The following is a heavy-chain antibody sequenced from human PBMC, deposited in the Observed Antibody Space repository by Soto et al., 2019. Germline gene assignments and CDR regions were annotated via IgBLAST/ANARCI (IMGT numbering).Heavy chain of an antibody. CDR3: AREPPAASLFGC. CDR1: GYTFSTYH. Sequence: QVQLVQSGAEVTKPGASVKISCKTSGYTFSTYHMHWVRLAPGQGLEWVGIIKSSGDITLYAQKFQGRVTMSKDTSASTVYMEVSSLRSEDTAVYYCAREPPAASLFGCWGQGTQVTVSS. J-gene: IGHJ4*02. V-gene: IGHV1-46*01. CDR2: IKSSGDIT.